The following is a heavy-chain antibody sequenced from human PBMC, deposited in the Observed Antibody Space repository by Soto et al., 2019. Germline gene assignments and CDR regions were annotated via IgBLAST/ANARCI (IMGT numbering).Heavy chain of an antibody. J-gene: IGHJ4*02. D-gene: IGHD3-22*01. Sequence: QVQLVQSGAEVRKPRSSVKVSCKASGGTFSRHAISWVRPAPGQGLEWMGGIIPIFGTSRHAQKFQGRVTIMADESTSTVYMELSSLRSEDTDMYYGARWWGYDSNDCYYAYGGQGTLVIVST. CDR1: GGTFSRHA. CDR2: IIPIFGTS. CDR3: ARWWGYDSNDCYYAY. V-gene: IGHV1-69*01.